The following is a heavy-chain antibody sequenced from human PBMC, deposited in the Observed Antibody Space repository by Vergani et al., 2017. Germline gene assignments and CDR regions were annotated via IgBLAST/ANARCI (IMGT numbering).Heavy chain of an antibody. CDR3: ARDDVDKGGY. D-gene: IGHD3-22*01. Sequence: EVQLLESGGGLVQPGGSLRLSCEASGFSFPGYAMSWVRQAPGKGLEWVSSVSGSSATPYYADSVKGRFIISRDNAKNSLYLQMNSLRAEDTAVYYCARDDVDKGGYWGRGTLVTVSS. CDR2: VSGSSATP. V-gene: IGHV3-23*01. CDR1: GFSFPGYA. J-gene: IGHJ4*02.